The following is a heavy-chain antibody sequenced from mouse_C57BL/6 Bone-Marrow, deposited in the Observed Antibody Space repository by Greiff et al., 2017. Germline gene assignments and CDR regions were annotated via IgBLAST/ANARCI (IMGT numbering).Heavy chain of an antibody. J-gene: IGHJ3*01. Sequence: EVKLVASGAELVRPGASVKLSCTASGFNIKDDYMHWVKQRPEQGLEWIGWIDPESGATEYASKFQGAATITADTSSNTVYLQLSSHTSEDTAVYYCTTVNYYGSPAWFAYWGQGTLVTVSA. CDR3: TTVNYYGSPAWFAY. CDR2: IDPESGAT. D-gene: IGHD1-1*01. V-gene: IGHV14-4*01. CDR1: GFNIKDDY.